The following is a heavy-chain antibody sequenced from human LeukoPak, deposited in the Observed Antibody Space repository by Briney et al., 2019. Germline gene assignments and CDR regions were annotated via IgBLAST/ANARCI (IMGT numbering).Heavy chain of an antibody. CDR1: GFTFSNAW. CDR3: AKVSGDYFDY. Sequence: GGSLRLSCAASGFTFSNAWMIWVRQAPGKGLEWVSAISGSGGSTYYADSVKGRFTISRDNSKNTLYLQMNSLRAEDTAVYYCAKVSGDYFDYWGQGTLVTVSS. D-gene: IGHD1-26*01. CDR2: ISGSGGST. V-gene: IGHV3-23*01. J-gene: IGHJ4*02.